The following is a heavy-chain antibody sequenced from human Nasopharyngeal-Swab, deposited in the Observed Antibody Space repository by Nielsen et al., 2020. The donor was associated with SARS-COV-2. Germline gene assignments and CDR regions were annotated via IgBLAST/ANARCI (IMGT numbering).Heavy chain of an antibody. J-gene: IGHJ6*02. Sequence: SETLSLTCAVYGGSFSGYYWSWIRQPAGKGLEWIGEINNSGSTNYNPSLKSRVTISVDTSKNQFSLKLGSVTAADTAVYYCASVRAITIFGVVIERYGMDVWGQGTTVTVSS. CDR2: INNSGST. V-gene: IGHV4-34*01. CDR1: GGSFSGYY. CDR3: ASVRAITIFGVVIERYGMDV. D-gene: IGHD3-3*01.